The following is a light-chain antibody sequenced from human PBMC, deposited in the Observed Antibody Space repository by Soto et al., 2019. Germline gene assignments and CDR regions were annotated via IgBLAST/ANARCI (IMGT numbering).Light chain of an antibody. V-gene: IGLV2-14*01. J-gene: IGLJ3*02. CDR3: SSYTSRIIWV. CDR1: SSDVGGYNY. CDR2: EVI. Sequence: QSALTQPASVSRSPGQSITISCTGTSSDVGGYNYVSWYQQHPGKAPKLMIYEVINRPSGVSNRFSGSKSGNTASLTISGLQAEDEADYYCSSYTSRIIWVFGGGTKVTVL.